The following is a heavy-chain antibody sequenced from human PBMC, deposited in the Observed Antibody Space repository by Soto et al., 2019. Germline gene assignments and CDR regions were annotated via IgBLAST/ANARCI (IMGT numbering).Heavy chain of an antibody. CDR2: IGYDGSGE. D-gene: IGHD2-15*01. CDR3: AKDGICIDGSCFPAFES. Sequence: QVQLVESGGAGVRAGRPLGRSGEAPGLMLVGYGLPGVGRTPGKGLGGGAVIGYDGSGEFYSDSGKGRFIVSRDNSKNTVYLQMNSLRGEDTAVYYCAKDGICIDGSCFPAFESWGQGTLVAVSS. V-gene: IGHV3-33*06. CDR1: GLMLVGYG. J-gene: IGHJ4*02.